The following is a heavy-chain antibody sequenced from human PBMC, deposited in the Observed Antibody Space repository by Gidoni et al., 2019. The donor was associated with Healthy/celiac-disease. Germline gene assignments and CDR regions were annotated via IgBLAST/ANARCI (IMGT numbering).Heavy chain of an antibody. Sequence: QLQLQESGPGLVKPSETLSLTCTVSGGSISSSSYYWGWIRQPPGKGLEWIGSLDYSGSTYYNPSLKSRVTISVDTSKNQFSLKLSSVTAADTAVYYCARIPSYDYVWGSFFDYWGQGTLVTVSS. CDR3: ARIPSYDYVWGSFFDY. V-gene: IGHV4-39*01. CDR2: LDYSGST. D-gene: IGHD3-16*01. CDR1: GGSISSSSYY. J-gene: IGHJ4*02.